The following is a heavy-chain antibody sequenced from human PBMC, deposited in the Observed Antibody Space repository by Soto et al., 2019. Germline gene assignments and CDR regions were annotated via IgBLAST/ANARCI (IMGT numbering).Heavy chain of an antibody. CDR2: IWYDGSNK. J-gene: IGHJ4*02. V-gene: IGHV3-33*01. D-gene: IGHD1-26*01. Sequence: QVQLVESGGGVVQPGRSLRLSCAASGFTFSSYGMHWVRQAPGKGLEWVAVIWYDGSNKYYADSVKGRFTISRDNSKNTLYLQMNSLRAEDTAVYYCERDQAQWELLGIFDYWGQGTLVTVSS. CDR3: ERDQAQWELLGIFDY. CDR1: GFTFSSYG.